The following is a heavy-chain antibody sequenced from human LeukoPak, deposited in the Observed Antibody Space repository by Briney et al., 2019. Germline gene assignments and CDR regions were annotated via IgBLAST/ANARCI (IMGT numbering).Heavy chain of an antibody. V-gene: IGHV4-61*02. CDR1: GGSISSGSYY. CDR3: ARSYGGNPSIYYYYGMDV. Sequence: PSPTLSLTCTVSGGSISSGSYYWSWIRQPAGKGLEWIGRIYTSGSTNYNPSLKSRVTISVDTSKNQFSLKLSSVTAADTAVYYCARSYGGNPSIYYYYGMDVWGQGTTVTVSS. J-gene: IGHJ6*02. CDR2: IYTSGST. D-gene: IGHD4-23*01.